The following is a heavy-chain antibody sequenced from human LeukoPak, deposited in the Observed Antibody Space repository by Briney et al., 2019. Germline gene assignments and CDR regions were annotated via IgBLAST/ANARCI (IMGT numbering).Heavy chain of an antibody. CDR3: ATEVPDPRAEYFQH. CDR2: FDPEDGET. CDR1: GYTLTELS. V-gene: IGHV1-24*01. Sequence: GASVKVSCKVSGYTLTELSMHWVRQAPGKGLEWMGGFDPEDGETIYAQKFQGRVTMTEGTSTDTAYMELSSLRSEDTAVYYCATEVPDPRAEYFQHWGQGTLVTVSS. J-gene: IGHJ1*01.